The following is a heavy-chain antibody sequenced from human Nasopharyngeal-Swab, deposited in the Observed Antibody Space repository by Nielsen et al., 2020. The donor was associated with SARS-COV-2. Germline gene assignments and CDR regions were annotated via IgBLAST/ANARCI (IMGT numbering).Heavy chain of an antibody. CDR3: AREVTIFGVVIPRNWFDP. CDR1: GGSISSYY. D-gene: IGHD3-3*01. Sequence: SETLSLTCTVSGGSISSYYWSWIRQPAGKGLEWIGRIYTSGSTNYNPSLKSRVTTSVDTSKNQFSLKLSYVTAADTAVYYCAREVTIFGVVIPRNWFDPWGQGTLVTVSS. CDR2: IYTSGST. V-gene: IGHV4-4*07. J-gene: IGHJ5*02.